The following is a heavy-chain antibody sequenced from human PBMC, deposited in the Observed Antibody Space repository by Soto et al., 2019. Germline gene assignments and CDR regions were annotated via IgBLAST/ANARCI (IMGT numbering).Heavy chain of an antibody. Sequence: QVQLVPSGAEVKKPGASVKVSCQASGYNFMRYGFTWVRQAPGQGPEWMGWINVDTGETKYTQKIQRRVTMTTDTSTSTVYMELSSLTSDDTAVYYCAGWISWGYADCLDPWGHGTLVTVSS. CDR3: AGWISWGYADCLDP. J-gene: IGHJ5*02. V-gene: IGHV1-18*04. CDR2: INVDTGET. D-gene: IGHD3-16*01. CDR1: GYNFMRYG.